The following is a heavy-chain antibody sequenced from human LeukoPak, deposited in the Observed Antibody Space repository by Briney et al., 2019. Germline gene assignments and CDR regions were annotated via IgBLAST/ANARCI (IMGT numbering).Heavy chain of an antibody. J-gene: IGHJ3*02. CDR1: GSTFNSFS. CDR3: ARDLVSGAYTFDI. D-gene: IGHD3-16*01. V-gene: IGHV3-48*03. CDR2: ISSSRATI. Sequence: GGSLRLSCAASGSTFNSFSTYDFNWVRQAPGKGLEWVSYISSSRATIYYADSVKGRFTVSRDNAKNSLYLQMNSLRAEDTAIYYCARDLVSGAYTFDIWGPGTMVTVSS.